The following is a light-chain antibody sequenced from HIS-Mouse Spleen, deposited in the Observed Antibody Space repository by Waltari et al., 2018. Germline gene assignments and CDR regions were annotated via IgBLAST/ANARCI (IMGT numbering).Light chain of an antibody. CDR1: ALPTKY. J-gene: IGLJ2*01. CDR3: YSTDSSGNHRV. Sequence: SYELTQAPSVSVSPGQTARITCPGDALPTKYDYWYQQKSGQAPVLVIYEDSKRPSGIPERFSGSSSGTMATLTISGAQVEDEADYYCYSTDSSGNHRVFGGGTKLTVL. V-gene: IGLV3-10*01. CDR2: EDS.